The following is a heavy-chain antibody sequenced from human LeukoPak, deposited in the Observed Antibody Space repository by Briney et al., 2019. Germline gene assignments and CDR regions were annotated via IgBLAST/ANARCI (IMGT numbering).Heavy chain of an antibody. J-gene: IGHJ3*02. CDR2: IWYDGSNK. V-gene: IGHV3-33*01. Sequence: GGSLRLSCAASGFTFSSYGMQWVRQAPGKGVEWVAVIWYDGSNKYYADSVKGRFTISRDNSKNTLYLQMNSLRAEDTAVYYCARDAYYYDSSGYYPPGAFDIWGQGTMVTVSS. CDR1: GFTFSSYG. CDR3: ARDAYYYDSSGYYPPGAFDI. D-gene: IGHD3-22*01.